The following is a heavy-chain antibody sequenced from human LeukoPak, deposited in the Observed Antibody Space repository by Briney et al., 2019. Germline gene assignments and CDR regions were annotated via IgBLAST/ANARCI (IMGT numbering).Heavy chain of an antibody. V-gene: IGHV4-59*12. Sequence: SETLSLTCAVYGGSFSGYYWSWIRQPPGKGLEWIGYIYYSGSTNYNPSLKSRVTISVDTSKNQFSLRLSSVSPADTAVYYCARIGGITYFDYWGQGTVVTVSP. CDR3: ARIGGITYFDY. CDR2: IYYSGST. D-gene: IGHD3-16*01. CDR1: GGSFSGYY. J-gene: IGHJ4*02.